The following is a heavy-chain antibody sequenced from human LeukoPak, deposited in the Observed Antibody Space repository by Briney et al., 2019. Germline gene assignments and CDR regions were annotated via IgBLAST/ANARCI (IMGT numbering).Heavy chain of an antibody. CDR1: GGSISSYY. CDR3: ARDRKQWLRGPFDP. Sequence: SETLSLTCTVSGGSISSYYWNWIRQPPGKGLEWIGYIYYTGSTNYNPSLKSRVTISVDMSKNHFSLKLNSVTAADTAIYYCARDRKQWLRGPFDPWGQGTLVTVSS. J-gene: IGHJ5*02. CDR2: IYYTGST. D-gene: IGHD6-19*01. V-gene: IGHV4-59*01.